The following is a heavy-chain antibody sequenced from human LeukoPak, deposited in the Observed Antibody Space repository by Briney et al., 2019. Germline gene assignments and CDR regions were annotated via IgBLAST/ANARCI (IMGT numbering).Heavy chain of an antibody. CDR3: ARRRTNPYGYCSGGSCTKVGWFDP. D-gene: IGHD2-15*01. CDR1: GGSISSGDYY. J-gene: IGHJ5*02. CDR2: INHSGST. V-gene: IGHV4-30-4*08. Sequence: SQTLSLTCTVSGGSISSGDYYWSWIRQPPGKGLEWIGEINHSGSTNYNPSLKSRVTISVDTSKNQFSLKLSSVTAADTAVYYCARRRTNPYGYCSGGSCTKVGWFDPWGQGTLVTVSS.